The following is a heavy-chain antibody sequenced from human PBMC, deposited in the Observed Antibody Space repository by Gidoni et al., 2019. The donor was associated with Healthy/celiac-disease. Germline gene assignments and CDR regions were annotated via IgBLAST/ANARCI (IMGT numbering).Heavy chain of an antibody. D-gene: IGHD1-26*01. Sequence: PIFGTANYAQKFQGRVTITADKSTSTVYMELSSLRSEDTAVYYCARVPGENGYYYYGMDVWGQGTTVTVSS. CDR2: PIFGTA. CDR3: ARVPGENGYYYYGMDV. J-gene: IGHJ6*02. V-gene: IGHV1-69*06.